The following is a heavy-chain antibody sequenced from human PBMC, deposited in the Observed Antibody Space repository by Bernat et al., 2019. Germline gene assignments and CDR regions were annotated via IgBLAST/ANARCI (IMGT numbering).Heavy chain of an antibody. CDR2: ISGSGGSP. V-gene: IGHV3-23*01. D-gene: IGHD2-2*01. CDR3: AKGGTDCSSTSCYAGDFDY. J-gene: IGHJ4*02. CDR1: GFTFSSYA. Sequence: EVQLLESGGGLVQPGGSLRLSCAASGFTFSSYAMSWVRQAPGKGLEWVSAISGSGGSPYYADSVKGRFTISRDNSKNTLYLQMNSLRAEDTAVYYCAKGGTDCSSTSCYAGDFDYWGQGTLVTVSS.